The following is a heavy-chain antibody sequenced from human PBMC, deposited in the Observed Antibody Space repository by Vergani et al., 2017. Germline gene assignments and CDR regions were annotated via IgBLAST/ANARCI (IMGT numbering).Heavy chain of an antibody. J-gene: IGHJ4*02. CDR1: GYSISSGYY. Sequence: VRLEESGPGLVKASETLSLSCVVSGYSISSGYYWAWIRQPPGRGLQWIGRIFRDGDSDYNPSLRSRVTVSVDPSKNQFSLKVNSVTATDTAVYYCARVGFGAGSSIDSWGRGTLVTVSS. D-gene: IGHD3-10*01. CDR3: ARVGFGAGSSIDS. CDR2: IFRDGDS. V-gene: IGHV4-38-2*01.